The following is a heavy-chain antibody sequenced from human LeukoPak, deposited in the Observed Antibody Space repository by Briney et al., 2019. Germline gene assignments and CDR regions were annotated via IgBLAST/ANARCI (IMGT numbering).Heavy chain of an antibody. V-gene: IGHV3-21*01. D-gene: IGHD2-15*01. J-gene: IGHJ3*02. CDR2: ISSSSSYI. CDR1: GFTFSSYS. CDR3: ATDIVVVVAAQTHDAFDI. Sequence: PGGSLRLSCAASGFTFSSYSMNWVRQAPGKGLEWVSSISSSSSYIYYADSVKGRFTISRDNAKNSLYLQMNSLRAEDTAVYYCATDIVVVVAAQTHDAFDIWGQGTMVTVSS.